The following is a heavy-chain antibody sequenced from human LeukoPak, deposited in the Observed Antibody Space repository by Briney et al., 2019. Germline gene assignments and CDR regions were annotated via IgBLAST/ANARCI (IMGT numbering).Heavy chain of an antibody. V-gene: IGHV3-74*01. J-gene: IGHJ4*02. CDR3: AKGGGTVVDY. Sequence: GGSLRLSCAASGFTLSSYWMHWVRQVPGKGLVWVSRINSDGSSRAYADSVKGRFTISRDNAKNTLYLQMNSLRVEDTAVYYCAKGGGTVVDYWGQGTLVTVSS. D-gene: IGHD2-15*01. CDR1: GFTLSSYW. CDR2: INSDGSSR.